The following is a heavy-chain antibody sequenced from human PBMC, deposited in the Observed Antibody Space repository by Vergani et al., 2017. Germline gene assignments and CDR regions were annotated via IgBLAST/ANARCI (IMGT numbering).Heavy chain of an antibody. J-gene: IGHJ3*02. Sequence: QLQLQESGPGLVKPSETLSLTCTVSGGSISSSSYYWGWIRQPPGKGLEWIGSIYYSGSTYYNPSLKSRVTISVDTSKNQFSLKLSSVTAADTAVYYCASLTYCSGGSCYLGAFDIWGQGTMVTVSS. V-gene: IGHV4-39*01. CDR1: GGSISSSSYY. CDR2: IYYSGST. CDR3: ASLTYCSGGSCYLGAFDI. D-gene: IGHD2-15*01.